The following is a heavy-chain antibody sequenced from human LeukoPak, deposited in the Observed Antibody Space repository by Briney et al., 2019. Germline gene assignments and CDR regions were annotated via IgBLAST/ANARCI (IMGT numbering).Heavy chain of an antibody. Sequence: GGSLRLSCAASGFTFSSYSMNWVRQAPGKGLEWVSSISSSSSYIYYADSVKGRFTISRDSAKNSLYLQMNSLRAEDTAVYYCARDCSGGSCYRYWGQGTLVTVSS. J-gene: IGHJ4*02. CDR3: ARDCSGGSCYRY. D-gene: IGHD2-15*01. V-gene: IGHV3-21*01. CDR1: GFTFSSYS. CDR2: ISSSSSYI.